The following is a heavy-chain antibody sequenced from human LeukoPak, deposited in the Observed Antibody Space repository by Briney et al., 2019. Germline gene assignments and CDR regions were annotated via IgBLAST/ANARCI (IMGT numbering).Heavy chain of an antibody. CDR2: INPVDSDT. Sequence: GLPLQIPSPAPANSFTRFCTTWVGSLTGKGLEWMGFINPVDSDTRYSPSFQGQVNISADKSISTAYLQWSSLKASDTAMYYCARPGLTGLLDAFDIWGQGTMVTVSS. V-gene: IGHV5-51*01. D-gene: IGHD3-9*01. J-gene: IGHJ3*02. CDR1: ANSFTRFC. CDR3: ARPGLTGLLDAFDI.